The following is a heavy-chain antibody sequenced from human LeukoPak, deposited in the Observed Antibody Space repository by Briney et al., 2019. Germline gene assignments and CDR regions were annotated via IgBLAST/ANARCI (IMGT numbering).Heavy chain of an antibody. CDR3: AKVFDLEGWLQLWGTHFDY. V-gene: IGHV3-43*02. D-gene: IGHD5-24*01. CDR2: ISGDGGST. CDR1: GFTFDDYA. Sequence: PGRSLRLSCAASGFTFDDYAMHWVRQAPGQGLEWVSLISGDGGSTYYADSVKGRFTISRDNSKNSLYLQMNSLGTEDTALYYCAKVFDLEGWLQLWGTHFDYWGQGTLVTVSS. J-gene: IGHJ4*02.